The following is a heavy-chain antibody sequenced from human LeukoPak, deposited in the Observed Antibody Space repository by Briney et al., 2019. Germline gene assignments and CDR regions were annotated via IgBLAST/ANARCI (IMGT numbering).Heavy chain of an antibody. CDR1: GYTFTSYG. D-gene: IGHD2-21*02. Sequence: ASVKVSCKASGYTFTSYGIRWVRQAPGQGLEWMGWISAYNGNTNYAQKLQGRVTMTTDTSTSTAYMEMRSLRSDDPAVYYCARDQGSYCGGDCYSDYWGQGTLVTVSS. V-gene: IGHV1-18*01. J-gene: IGHJ4*02. CDR3: ARDQGSYCGGDCYSDY. CDR2: ISAYNGNT.